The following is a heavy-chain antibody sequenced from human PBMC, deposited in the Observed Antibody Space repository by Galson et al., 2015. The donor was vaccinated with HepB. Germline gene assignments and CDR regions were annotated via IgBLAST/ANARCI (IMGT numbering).Heavy chain of an antibody. V-gene: IGHV3-49*03. CDR2: IRSKAYGGTT. CDR1: GFAFGDYA. Sequence: SLRLSCAASGFAFGDYAMSWFRHAPGKGLEWVGFIRSKAYGGTTEYAASVKGRFTISRDNSKNTLYLQMNSLRAEDTAVYYCANLARSYRYFDYWGRGTLVTVSS. J-gene: IGHJ4*02. D-gene: IGHD1-26*01. CDR3: ANLARSYRYFDY.